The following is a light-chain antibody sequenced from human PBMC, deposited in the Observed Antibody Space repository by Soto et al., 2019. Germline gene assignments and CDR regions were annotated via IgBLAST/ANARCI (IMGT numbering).Light chain of an antibody. CDR1: QSISNR. Sequence: DIQMTQSPSTLSASVGDRVTITCRASQSISNRLAWYHQKPGKTPNLLIYDASNLGSGVPSRFSGSGSGTEFTLTISSLHFDDFATYYCQQYDYSRTFGQGTKVDI. CDR2: DAS. J-gene: IGKJ1*01. CDR3: QQYDYSRT. V-gene: IGKV1-5*01.